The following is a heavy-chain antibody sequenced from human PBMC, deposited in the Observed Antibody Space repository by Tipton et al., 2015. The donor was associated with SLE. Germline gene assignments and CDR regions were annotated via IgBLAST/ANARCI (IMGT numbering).Heavy chain of an antibody. D-gene: IGHD2-2*01. J-gene: IGHJ2*01. V-gene: IGHV3-66*02. CDR1: GFTVSSNY. CDR2: IYSGGST. CDR3: ARGALGYCSSTGCPGWYFDL. Sequence: SLRLSCAASGFTVSSNYMSWVRQAPGKGLEWVSVIYSGGSTYYADSVKGRFTISRDNSKNTLYLQMNSLRAEDTAVYYCARGALGYCSSTGCPGWYFDLWGRGTLVTVSS.